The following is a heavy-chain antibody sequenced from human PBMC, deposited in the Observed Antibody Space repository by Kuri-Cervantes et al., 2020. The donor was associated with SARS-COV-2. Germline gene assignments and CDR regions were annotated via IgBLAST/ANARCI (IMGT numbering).Heavy chain of an antibody. CDR3: AKVGGKELVGANVRWFDP. CDR2: ISYDGSNK. V-gene: IGHV3-30*18. J-gene: IGHJ5*02. D-gene: IGHD1-26*01. Sequence: GESLKISCAASGFTFSSYGMHLVRQAPGKGLEWVAVISYDGSNKYYADSVKGRFTISRDNSKNTLYLQMNSLRAEDTAVYYCAKVGGKELVGANVRWFDPWGQGTLVTVSS. CDR1: GFTFSSYG.